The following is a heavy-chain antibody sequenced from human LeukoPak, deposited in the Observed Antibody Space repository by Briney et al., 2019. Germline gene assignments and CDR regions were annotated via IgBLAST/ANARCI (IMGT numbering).Heavy chain of an antibody. CDR2: IYSDNT. CDR1: GFTLSTYW. CDR3: ARRAGAYSHPYDY. J-gene: IGHJ4*02. V-gene: IGHV3-53*01. Sequence: GGSLRLSCGASGFTLSTYWMSWVRQAPGKGLEWVSFIYSDNTHYSDSVKGRFTISRDNSKNTLYLQMNSLRAEDTAVYYCARRAGAYSHPYDYWGQGTLVTVSS. D-gene: IGHD4/OR15-4a*01.